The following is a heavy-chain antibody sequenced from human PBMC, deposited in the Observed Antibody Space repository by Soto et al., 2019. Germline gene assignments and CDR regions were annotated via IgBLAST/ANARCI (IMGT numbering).Heavy chain of an antibody. CDR1: GYTFTSYG. V-gene: IGHV1-18*01. CDR2: ISSHNGNT. D-gene: IGHD1-1*01. Sequence: QVHLVQSGAEVKKPGASVKVSCKASGYTFTSYGITWVRQAPGPGLEWMGWISSHNGNTENAQKLQGRVIVTRATSTSKAYMELSSLISDYTAVYYWARWRYVDYWGQGALVTVSS. J-gene: IGHJ4*02. CDR3: ARWRYVDY.